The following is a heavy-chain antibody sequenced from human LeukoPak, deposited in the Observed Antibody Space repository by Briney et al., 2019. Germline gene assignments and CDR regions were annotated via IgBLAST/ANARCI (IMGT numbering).Heavy chain of an antibody. CDR3: AKDNIRIVVAGTIDY. CDR2: ISWNSGSK. Sequence: PGGSLRLSCATSGFTFDEYAVHWVRQAPGKGLEWVSGISWNSGSKGYAGSVKGRFTISRDNAKNSLYLQMNSLRSEDTALYYCAKDNIRIVVAGTIDYWGQGTLVTVSS. V-gene: IGHV3-9*01. CDR1: GFTFDEYA. D-gene: IGHD6-19*01. J-gene: IGHJ4*02.